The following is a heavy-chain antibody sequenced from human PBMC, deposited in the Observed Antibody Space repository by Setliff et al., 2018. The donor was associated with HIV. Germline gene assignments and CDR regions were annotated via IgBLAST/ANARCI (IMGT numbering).Heavy chain of an antibody. CDR1: GFTVSSNY. Sequence: PGGSLRLSCAASGFTVSSNYMSWVRQAPGKGLEWVSVIYSGGSTYYADSVKGRFTISRDNSKNTLYLQMNSLRAEDTAVYYCARDQAVVTPRYDAFDIWGQGTMVTVSS. D-gene: IGHD2-15*01. CDR3: ARDQAVVTPRYDAFDI. J-gene: IGHJ3*02. V-gene: IGHV3-66*02. CDR2: IYSGGST.